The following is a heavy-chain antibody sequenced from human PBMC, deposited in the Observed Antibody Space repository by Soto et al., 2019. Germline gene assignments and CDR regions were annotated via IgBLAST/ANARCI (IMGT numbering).Heavy chain of an antibody. CDR1: GFTFSDYS. CDR2: ISSSSSTI. CDR3: ARNADIVLMVDAIDSGMDV. V-gene: IGHV3-48*02. D-gene: IGHD2-8*01. J-gene: IGHJ6*02. Sequence: GGSLRLSCGASGFTFSDYSMHWVRQAPGKGLEWVSYISSSSSTIYYADSVKGRFTISRDNAKDSLYLQMNSLRDEDTAVYYCARNADIVLMVDAIDSGMDVWGRGTTVTVS.